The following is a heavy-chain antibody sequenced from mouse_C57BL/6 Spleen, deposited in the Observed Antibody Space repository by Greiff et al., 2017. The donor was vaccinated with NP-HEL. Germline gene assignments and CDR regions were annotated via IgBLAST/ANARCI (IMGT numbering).Heavy chain of an antibody. CDR3: ARCLYYYGSSYGWYFDV. CDR2: IHPNSGST. D-gene: IGHD1-1*01. Sequence: QVQLQQPGAELVKPGASVKLSCKASGYTFTSYWMHWVKQRPGQGLEWIGMIHPNSGSTNYNEKFKSKATLTVDKSSSTAYMQLSSLTSEDSAVYYCARCLYYYGSSYGWYFDVWGTGTTVTVSS. J-gene: IGHJ1*03. V-gene: IGHV1-64*01. CDR1: GYTFTSYW.